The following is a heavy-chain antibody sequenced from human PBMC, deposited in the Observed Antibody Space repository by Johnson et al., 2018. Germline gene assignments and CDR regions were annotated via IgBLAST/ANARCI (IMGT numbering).Heavy chain of an antibody. V-gene: IGHV4-59*12. Sequence: QVQLRESGPGLVKPSETLSLTCTVSGGSISSYYWSWIRQPPGKGLEWIGEINHSGSTNYKPSLKSRVTISVDTSKNQFSLKLSTVTAADTAVYYCAKDPQRWGDYYYYYMDVWGKGTTVTVSS. D-gene: IGHD1-26*01. CDR2: INHSGST. CDR3: AKDPQRWGDYYYYYMDV. J-gene: IGHJ6*03. CDR1: GGSISSYY.